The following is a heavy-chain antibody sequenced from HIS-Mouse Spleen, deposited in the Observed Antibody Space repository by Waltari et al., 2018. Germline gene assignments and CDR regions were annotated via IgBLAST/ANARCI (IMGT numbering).Heavy chain of an antibody. J-gene: IGHJ4*02. CDR3: ARDPETGYYFDY. CDR2: IYYSGST. Sequence: QLQLQESGPGLVKPSETLSLTCTVSGGSISSSSYYWGWIRQPRGKGLEWIGSIYYSGSTYDSPSLKSRVTISVDTCKNQCSLKVSSGNAADTAVYYCARDPETGYYFDYWGQGTLVTVSS. V-gene: IGHV4-39*07. CDR1: GGSISSSSYY.